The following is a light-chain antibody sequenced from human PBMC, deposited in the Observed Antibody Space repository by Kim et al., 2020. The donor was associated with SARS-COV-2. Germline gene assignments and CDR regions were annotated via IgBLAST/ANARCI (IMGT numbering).Light chain of an antibody. Sequence: ATLALSPGERATLSCRASQSISNYLAWYQQKPGQAPRLLIYEASNRATGIPARFSGSGSGTDFTLTISSLEPEDFAVYYCQQRRTFGGGTKVDIK. CDR1: QSISNY. V-gene: IGKV3-11*01. CDR3: QQRRT. CDR2: EAS. J-gene: IGKJ4*01.